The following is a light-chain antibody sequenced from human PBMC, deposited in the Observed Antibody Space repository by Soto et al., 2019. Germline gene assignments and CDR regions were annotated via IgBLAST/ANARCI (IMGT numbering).Light chain of an antibody. CDR1: QNIRNW. J-gene: IGKJ1*01. CDR3: QQYNSYST. Sequence: DMQMPQSPATLYASIGDRVTITCRASQNIRNWLAWYQQKPGKAPKLLIYDVSSLESGVPSRFSGSGSGTEFTLTISSLQPDDFATYYCQQYNSYSTFGQGTKV. CDR2: DVS. V-gene: IGKV1-5*01.